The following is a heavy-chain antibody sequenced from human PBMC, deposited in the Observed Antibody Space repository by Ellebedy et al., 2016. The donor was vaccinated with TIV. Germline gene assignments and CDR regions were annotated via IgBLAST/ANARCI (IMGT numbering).Heavy chain of an antibody. V-gene: IGHV3-23*01. CDR1: GFTFSSYA. CDR3: AKDKEVSSSWYPSQYYFDY. Sequence: GESLKISXAASGFTFSSYAMSWVRQAPGKGLEWVSAISGSGGSTYYADSVKGRFTISRDNSKNTLYLQMNSLRAEDTAVYYCAKDKEVSSSWYPSQYYFDYWGQGTLVTVSS. D-gene: IGHD6-13*01. J-gene: IGHJ4*02. CDR2: ISGSGGST.